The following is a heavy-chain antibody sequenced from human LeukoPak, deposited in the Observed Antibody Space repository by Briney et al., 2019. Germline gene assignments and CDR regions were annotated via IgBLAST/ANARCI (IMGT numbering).Heavy chain of an antibody. CDR3: ARFYSPAYQRYCSGGSCYSWFDP. V-gene: IGHV4-59*01. D-gene: IGHD2-15*01. J-gene: IGHJ5*02. CDR1: GGSISSYY. CDR2: IYYSGTT. Sequence: SETLSLTCTVSGGSISSYYWSWIRQPPGKGLEWIGYIYYSGTTNYNPSLKSRVTISVDSSKNQFSLKLSSVTAADTAVYYCARFYSPAYQRYCSGGSCYSWFDPWGQGTLVTVSS.